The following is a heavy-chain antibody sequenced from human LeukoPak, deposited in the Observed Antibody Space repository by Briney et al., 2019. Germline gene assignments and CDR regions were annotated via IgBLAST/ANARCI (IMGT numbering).Heavy chain of an antibody. Sequence: ASVKVSCKASGYTFTSYDINWVRQATGQGLEWMGWMNPNSGNTGYAQKFQGRVSMTRNTSISTAYMELSSLRSEDTAVYYCARAYDFWSGYSYYYYYGMDVWGQGATVTVSS. V-gene: IGHV1-8*01. CDR3: ARAYDFWSGYSYYYYYGMDV. J-gene: IGHJ6*02. D-gene: IGHD3-3*01. CDR2: MNPNSGNT. CDR1: GYTFTSYD.